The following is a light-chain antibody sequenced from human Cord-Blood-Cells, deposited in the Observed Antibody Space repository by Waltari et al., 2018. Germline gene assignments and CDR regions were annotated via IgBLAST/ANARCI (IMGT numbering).Light chain of an antibody. V-gene: IGLV2-14*01. CDR1: SSDVGGYNY. J-gene: IGLJ2*01. CDR3: SSYTSSSDVV. Sequence: QSALTQPASVSGSPGQSITISCTGTSSDVGGYNYVSWYQQHPGKAPKLMIYDVSNRPSGVSKRVAGSKSGNTASLTISGLQAEDEADYYCSSYTSSSDVVFGGGTKLTVL. CDR2: DVS.